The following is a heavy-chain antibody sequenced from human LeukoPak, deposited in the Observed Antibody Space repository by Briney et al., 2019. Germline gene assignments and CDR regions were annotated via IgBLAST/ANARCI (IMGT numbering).Heavy chain of an antibody. D-gene: IGHD3-3*01. CDR3: ARGPNFGSGTIFGVLIMYDY. CDR2: MNPNSGNT. Sequence: ASVKVSCKASGYTFTSYDINWVRQATGQGLEWMGWMNPNSGNTGYAQEFQGRVTMTRHTSISTAHMELRSLRSEDTAVYYCARGPNFGSGTIFGVLIMYDYWGQGTLVTASS. J-gene: IGHJ4*02. V-gene: IGHV1-8*01. CDR1: GYTFTSYD.